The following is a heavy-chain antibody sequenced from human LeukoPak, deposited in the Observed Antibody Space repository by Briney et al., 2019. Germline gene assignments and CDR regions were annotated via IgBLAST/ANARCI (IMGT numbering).Heavy chain of an antibody. CDR1: GFTFSSYV. CDR3: VREDTPATANY. D-gene: IGHD2-21*02. J-gene: IGHJ4*02. CDR2: ISYDGSTQ. Sequence: GGSLRLSCAASGFTFSSYVMHWVRQAPGKGLEWVAVISYDGSTQYYADSVTGRFTISRDNSKDTLFLQMHSLRPGDTAVYYCVREDTPATANYWGQGTLVTISS. V-gene: IGHV3-30*04.